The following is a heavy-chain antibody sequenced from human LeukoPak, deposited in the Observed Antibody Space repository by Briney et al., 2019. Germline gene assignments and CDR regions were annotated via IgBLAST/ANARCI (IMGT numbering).Heavy chain of an antibody. CDR2: INQAGSQT. V-gene: IGHV3-7*05. J-gene: IGHJ3*02. Sequence: GGSLRLSCVASGFRFSTFWMTWVRQAPGKGLEWVADINQAGSQTRFVDSVRGRFTISRDNAKNSVFLQMNSLRDDDTAVYYCAKDNWGTPDGIDGFDIWGQGTMVTVPS. CDR1: GFRFSTFW. D-gene: IGHD7-27*01. CDR3: AKDNWGTPDGIDGFDI.